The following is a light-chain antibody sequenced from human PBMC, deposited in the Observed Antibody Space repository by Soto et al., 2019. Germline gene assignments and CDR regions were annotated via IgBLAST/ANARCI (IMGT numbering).Light chain of an antibody. CDR1: QSVSSN. V-gene: IGKV3-15*01. CDR2: GAS. Sequence: EIVMTQSPATLSVSPGERATLSCRASQSVSSNLAWYQQKTGQAPRLLIYGASTRATGIPARFSGSGSGTEFTLTISSLQSEDFAVYYCQQYNNWPSTFGPGTKVYIK. CDR3: QQYNNWPST. J-gene: IGKJ3*01.